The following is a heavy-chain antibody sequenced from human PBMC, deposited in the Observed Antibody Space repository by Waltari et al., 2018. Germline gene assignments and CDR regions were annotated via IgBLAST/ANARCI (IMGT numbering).Heavy chain of an antibody. D-gene: IGHD1-26*01. CDR1: GGSITTSYW. CDR2: IFHGGTT. J-gene: IGHJ5*02. V-gene: IGHV4-4*02. CDR3: AREAWEQPTQGYDL. Sequence: QVQLQESGPGLVKPSGTLSLTCAVSGGSITTSYWWSWVRQPPGKGLEGIGEIFHGGTTNYNPSLKSRVTRSLDKSRNQFSLNLRSVTAADTAVYFCAREAWEQPTQGYDLWGQGTLVTVSS.